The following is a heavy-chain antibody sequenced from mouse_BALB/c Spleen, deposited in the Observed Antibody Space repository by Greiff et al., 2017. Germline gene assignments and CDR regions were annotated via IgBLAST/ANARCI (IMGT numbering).Heavy chain of an antibody. V-gene: IGHV5-4*02. CDR2: ISDGGSYT. D-gene: IGHD2-2*01. J-gene: IGHJ1*01. Sequence: EVLLVESGGGLVKPGGSLKLSCAASGFTFSDYYMYWVRQTPEKRLEWVATISDGGSYTYSPDSMKGRFTISRDKAKNNLYLQMSSLTSEDTAMYYCARGDYGYDRDWYFDVWGAGTTVTVSS. CDR1: GFTFSDYY. CDR3: ARGDYGYDRDWYFDV.